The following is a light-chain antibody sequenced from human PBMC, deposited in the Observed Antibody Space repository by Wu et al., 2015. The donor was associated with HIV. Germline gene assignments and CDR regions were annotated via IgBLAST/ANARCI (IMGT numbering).Light chain of an antibody. CDR3: QQRSNWPLT. CDR2: GAS. Sequence: EIVLTQSPATLSLSPGRRATLSCRASQSIARDLAWYQQKPGQSPRLLIYGASDRATGIPDRFSGSGSGTDFTLTISSLEPEDFAVYYCQQRSNWPLTFGG. CDR1: QSIARD. V-gene: IGKV3-11*01. J-gene: IGKJ4*01.